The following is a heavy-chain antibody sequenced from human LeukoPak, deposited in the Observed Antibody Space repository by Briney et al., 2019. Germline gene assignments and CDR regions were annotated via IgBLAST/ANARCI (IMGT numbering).Heavy chain of an antibody. CDR1: GFSFSEHG. V-gene: IGHV3-33*01. Sequence: GESLRLSCAASGFSFSEHGMHWVRQAPGKGPEWVTVTWYDGSNNHYADSVKGRFTISRHNSKNTVFLEMNSLRAEDTAVYHCARDRYFGSDGFDIWGPGTMVIVSS. CDR3: ARDRYFGSDGFDI. D-gene: IGHD3-10*01. CDR2: TWYDGSNN. J-gene: IGHJ3*02.